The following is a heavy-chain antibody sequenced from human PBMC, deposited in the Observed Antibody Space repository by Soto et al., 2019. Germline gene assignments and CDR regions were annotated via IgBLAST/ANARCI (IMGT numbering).Heavy chain of an antibody. J-gene: IGHJ5*02. CDR3: ASYSGSYFPVGHDR. CDR1: GFMFRSYL. D-gene: IGHD3-10*01. Sequence: VYLVESGGGLVEPGGSLRLSCEASGFMFRSYLMSWVRQAPGEGLEWVANIKQDGSEIHYLESVEGRFTIFRDNARRSLFLQMNSLRAEDTAVYFCASYSGSYFPVGHDRWGQGTLVVVSS. CDR2: IKQDGSEI. V-gene: IGHV3-7*01.